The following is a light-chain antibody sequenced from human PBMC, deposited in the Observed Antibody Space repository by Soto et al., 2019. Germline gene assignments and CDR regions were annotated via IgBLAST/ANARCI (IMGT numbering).Light chain of an antibody. V-gene: IGKV3-11*01. CDR1: QSFRGL. CDR2: DAY. J-gene: IGKJ5*01. Sequence: EVVLTQSPVTLSLSPGERATLSCRASQSFRGLLAWYQQKPGQAPRLLIYDAYNRATGIPPRFSGSGSGTDFTLTISSLEPEDDAVYYCQQRYRWPITFGQGTRLEIK. CDR3: QQRYRWPIT.